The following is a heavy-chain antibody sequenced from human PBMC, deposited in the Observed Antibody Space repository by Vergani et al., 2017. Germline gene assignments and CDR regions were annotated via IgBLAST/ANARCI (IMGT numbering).Heavy chain of an antibody. D-gene: IGHD2-8*01. Sequence: QLQLQESGPGLVKPSETLSLTCTVSGGSISSSSYYWGWIRQPPGKGLEWIGYIYYSGSTYYNPSLKSRVTISVDTSKNQFSLKLSSVTAADTAVYYCARGDIVLMVYAMSWFDPWGQGTLVTVSS. V-gene: IGHV4-39*07. CDR3: ARGDIVLMVYAMSWFDP. CDR1: GGSISSSSYY. CDR2: IYYSGST. J-gene: IGHJ5*02.